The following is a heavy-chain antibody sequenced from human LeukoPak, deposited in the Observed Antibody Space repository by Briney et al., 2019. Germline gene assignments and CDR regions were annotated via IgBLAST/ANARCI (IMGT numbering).Heavy chain of an antibody. J-gene: IGHJ4*02. CDR2: IKQDGSEK. CDR3: ARGHRIITGNSYYFDY. D-gene: IGHD1-20*01. V-gene: IGHV3-7*01. CDR1: GFTFSSYW. Sequence: PGGSLRLSCVASGFTFSSYWMSWVRQAPGKGLEWVANIKQDGSEKYYVDSVKGRFTISRDNAKNSLYLQMNSLRAEDTAAYYCARGHRIITGNSYYFDYWGQGTLVTVSS.